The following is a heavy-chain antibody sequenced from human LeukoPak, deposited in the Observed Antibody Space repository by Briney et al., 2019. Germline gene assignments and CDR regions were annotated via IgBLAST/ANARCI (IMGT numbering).Heavy chain of an antibody. Sequence: SVKVSCKASGSTFSSYTITWVRQAPGQGLEWMGGIVPIFGSPNYAQKFQGRVTVTTDESTDTAYMELTSLRSEDTAVYYCATERDYYGSGRPYFDYWGQGTLVTVSS. CDR3: ATERDYYGSGRPYFDY. D-gene: IGHD3-10*01. CDR2: IVPIFGSP. V-gene: IGHV1-69*05. J-gene: IGHJ4*02. CDR1: GSTFSSYT.